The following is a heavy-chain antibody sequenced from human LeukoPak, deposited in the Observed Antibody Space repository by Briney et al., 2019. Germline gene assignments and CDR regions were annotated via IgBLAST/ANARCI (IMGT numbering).Heavy chain of an antibody. V-gene: IGHV4-39*01. J-gene: IGHJ4*02. CDR3: ARQGGGDFVDS. CDR2: TSSGGSA. CDR1: NGSITSTSY. D-gene: IGHD4-17*01. Sequence: SETLSLTCFVSNGSITSTSYWAWIRQSPGKGLEWIGTTSSGGSAYYKTSLKGRVTISVDTSKTQLSLRLTSVTAADTAVYYCARQGGGDFVDSWGQGTLVSVS.